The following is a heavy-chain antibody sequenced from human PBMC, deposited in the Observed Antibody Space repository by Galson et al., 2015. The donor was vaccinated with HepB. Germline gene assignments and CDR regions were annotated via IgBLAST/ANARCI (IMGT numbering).Heavy chain of an antibody. CDR2: ISYDGSNK. J-gene: IGHJ2*01. CDR3: ARDRQPWLVHRWYFDL. V-gene: IGHV3-30*14. Sequence: SLRLSCAASGFTFSSYAMHWVRQAPGKGLEWVAVISYDGSNKYYADSVKGRFTISRDNSKNTLYLQMNSLRAEDTAVYYCARDRQPWLVHRWYFDLWGRGTLVTVSS. D-gene: IGHD6-19*01. CDR1: GFTFSSYA.